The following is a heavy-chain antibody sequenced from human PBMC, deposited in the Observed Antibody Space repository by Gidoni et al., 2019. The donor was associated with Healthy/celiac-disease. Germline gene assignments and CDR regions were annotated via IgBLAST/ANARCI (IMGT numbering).Heavy chain of an antibody. V-gene: IGHV2-5*02. CDR3: AHSYSGDFWSGYTFDY. CDR2: IYWDDDK. CDR1: GFSLSTSGVG. Sequence: QITLKESGPTLVKPTQTLTLTCTFSGFSLSTSGVGVGWIRQPPGKALEWLALIYWDDDKRYSPSLKSRLTITKDTSKNQVVLTMTNMDPVDTATYYCAHSYSGDFWSGYTFDYWGQGTLVTVSS. D-gene: IGHD3-3*01. J-gene: IGHJ4*02.